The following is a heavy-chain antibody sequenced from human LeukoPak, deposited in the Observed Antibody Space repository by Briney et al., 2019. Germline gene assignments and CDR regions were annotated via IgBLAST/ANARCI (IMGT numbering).Heavy chain of an antibody. V-gene: IGHV1-69*06. J-gene: IGHJ3*02. CDR3: ARLYLVGATQGEVAAFDI. CDR1: GGTFSSYA. Sequence: SVKVSCKASGGTFSSYAISWVRQAPGQGLEWMGGIIPIFGTANYAQKFQGRVTITADKSTSTAYMEPSSLRSEDTAVYYCARLYLVGATQGEVAAFDIWGQGTMVTVSS. CDR2: IIPIFGTA. D-gene: IGHD1-26*01.